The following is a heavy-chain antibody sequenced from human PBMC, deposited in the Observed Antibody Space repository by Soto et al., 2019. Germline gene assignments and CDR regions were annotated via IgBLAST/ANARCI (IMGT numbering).Heavy chain of an antibody. CDR1: GLTLSHYW. CDR3: ASLSAPDDF. V-gene: IGHV3-74*03. CDR2: ISNDERNIIT. J-gene: IGHJ4*02. D-gene: IGHD6-25*01. Sequence: EVLLVESGGGLVQPGGSMRLACAASGLTLSHYWMHWVRQVPGKGLVWVAVISNDERNIITSYADSVKGRFTVSRDDAKNTLYLQMNSLRGDDTAVYYCASLSAPDDFWGQGAQVTVAS.